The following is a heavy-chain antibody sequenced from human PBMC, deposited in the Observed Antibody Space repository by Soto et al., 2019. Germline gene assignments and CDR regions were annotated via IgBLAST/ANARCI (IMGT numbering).Heavy chain of an antibody. Sequence: QVQLVQSGAEVKKPGSSVKVSCKASGGTFSSYAISWVRQAPGQGLEWMGGIIPIIGPANYAQKLQGRVTITADESTSTAYMERSSLRSEDTAVYYCARGRAERRTPYGMDVWGQGTTVTGSS. CDR1: GGTFSSYA. D-gene: IGHD1-1*01. CDR2: IIPIIGPA. CDR3: ARGRAERRTPYGMDV. J-gene: IGHJ6*02. V-gene: IGHV1-69*12.